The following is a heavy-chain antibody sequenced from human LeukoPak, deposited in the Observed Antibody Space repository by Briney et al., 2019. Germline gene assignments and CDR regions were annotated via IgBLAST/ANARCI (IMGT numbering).Heavy chain of an antibody. CDR1: GGSISSGSYY. D-gene: IGHD3-10*01. V-gene: IGHV4-61*02. CDR2: IYTSGST. CDR3: ARGSGRRG. J-gene: IGHJ4*02. Sequence: SQTLSLTCTVSGGSISSGSYYWSWIRQPAGKGLEWIGRIYTSGSTNYNPSLKSRVTISVDTSKNQFSLKLSSVTAADTAVYYCARGSGRRGWGQGTLVTVSS.